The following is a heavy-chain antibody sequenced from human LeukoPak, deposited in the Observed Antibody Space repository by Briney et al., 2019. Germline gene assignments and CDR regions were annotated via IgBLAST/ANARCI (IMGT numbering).Heavy chain of an antibody. CDR2: IDSDGSST. CDR3: ASIVGASGG. J-gene: IGHJ4*02. V-gene: IGHV3-74*03. D-gene: IGHD1-26*01. Sequence: QPGGSLRLSCAASGFTFSSYWMYWVRQAPGKGLVWVSRIDSDGSSTTYADSVKGRFTISRDNAKNTLYLQMNSLRAEDTAVYSCASIVGASGGWGQGTLVTVSS. CDR1: GFTFSSYW.